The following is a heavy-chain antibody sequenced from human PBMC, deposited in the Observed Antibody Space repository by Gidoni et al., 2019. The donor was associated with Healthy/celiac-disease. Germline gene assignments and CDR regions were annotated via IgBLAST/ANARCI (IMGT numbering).Heavy chain of an antibody. V-gene: IGHV4-38-2*02. CDR2: IYHSGST. J-gene: IGHJ5*02. Sequence: QVQLQESGPGLVKPSETLSLTCAVSDYSISSGYYWGWIRQPPGKGLEWIGSIYHSGSTYYNPSLKSRVTISVDTSKNQFSLKLSSVTAADTAVYYCARESTYYYEGGFDPWGQGTLVTVSS. D-gene: IGHD3-22*01. CDR3: ARESTYYYEGGFDP. CDR1: DYSISSGYY.